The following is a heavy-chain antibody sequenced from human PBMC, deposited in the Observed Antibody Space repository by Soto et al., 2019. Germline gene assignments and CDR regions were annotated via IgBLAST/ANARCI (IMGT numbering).Heavy chain of an antibody. V-gene: IGHV3-21*02. CDR3: ARDFGDSRGSYYYYGMDV. Sequence: EVQLVESGGGLVKPGGSLRLACAASEFTFNTYSMNWVRQAPGKGLEWVSCISSTSTYIYYADSVKGRFTISRDNDKNLLYPHMNSLRAEDTAVYYCARDFGDSRGSYYYYGMDVWGQGTTVTVSS. J-gene: IGHJ6*02. D-gene: IGHD2-21*02. CDR1: EFTFNTYS. CDR2: ISSTSTYI.